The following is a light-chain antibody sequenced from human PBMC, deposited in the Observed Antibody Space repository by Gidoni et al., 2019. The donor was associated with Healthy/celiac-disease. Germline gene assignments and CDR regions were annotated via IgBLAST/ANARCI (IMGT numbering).Light chain of an antibody. V-gene: IGLV3-1*01. CDR3: QAWDSSTAV. Sequence: SYELTQPPSVSGSPGQTASITRSGDKLADKYACWYQQKPGQSPVLVIYQDSKRPSGIPERFSGSNSGNTATLTISGTQAMDEADYYCQAWDSSTAVYGGGTKLTVL. J-gene: IGLJ3*02. CDR2: QDS. CDR1: KLADKY.